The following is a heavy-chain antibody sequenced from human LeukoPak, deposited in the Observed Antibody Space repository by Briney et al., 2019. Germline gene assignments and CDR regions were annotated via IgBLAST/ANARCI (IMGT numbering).Heavy chain of an antibody. V-gene: IGHV3-7*03. Sequence: PGGSLRLSCAASGFTFSIYWMSWVRQAPGKGLEWVANINQDGSQKYYVDSVKGRFTISRDNAKNSFFLQMSSLRAEDTAVHYCARWMVRGVIFGAFDIWGQGTMVAVSS. CDR3: ARWMVRGVIFGAFDI. CDR2: INQDGSQK. J-gene: IGHJ3*02. CDR1: GFTFSIYW. D-gene: IGHD3-10*01.